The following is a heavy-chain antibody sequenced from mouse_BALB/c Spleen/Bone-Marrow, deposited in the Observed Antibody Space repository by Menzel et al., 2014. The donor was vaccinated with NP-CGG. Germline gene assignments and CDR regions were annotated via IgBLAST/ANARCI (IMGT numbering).Heavy chain of an antibody. CDR3: ARRMIATGPGFAY. CDR1: GCSFTNYY. V-gene: IGHV1S135*01. J-gene: IGHJ3*01. CDR2: IDPFNGVT. D-gene: IGHD2-4*01. Sequence: EVQLQQSGPELMKPGASVKISCKASGCSFTNYYIHWVKQSHGKSLEWIGYIDPFNGVTTYNQKFKGKATLTVDKSSNPAFMHHSSLTSEDSADFYCARRMIATGPGFAYWGQGTPVTVSA.